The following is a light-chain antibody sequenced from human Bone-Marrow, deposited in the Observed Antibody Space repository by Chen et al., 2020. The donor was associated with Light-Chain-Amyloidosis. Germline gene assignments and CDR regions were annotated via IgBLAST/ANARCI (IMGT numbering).Light chain of an antibody. CDR3: QVWDRSSDRPV. J-gene: IGLJ3*02. V-gene: IGLV3-21*02. CDR2: DDS. Sequence: SYVLTQPSSVSVAPGQTATIACGGNNIGSTSVHWYQQTPGQAPLLVVYDDSDQPSGIPERLSGSNSGNTATLTISRVEARDEADYYCQVWDRSSDRPVFGGGTKLTVL. CDR1: NIGSTS.